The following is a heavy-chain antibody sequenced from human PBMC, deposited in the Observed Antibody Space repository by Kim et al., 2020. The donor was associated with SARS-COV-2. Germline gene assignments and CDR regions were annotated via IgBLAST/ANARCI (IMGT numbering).Heavy chain of an antibody. V-gene: IGHV3-74*01. D-gene: IGHD6-19*01. CDR3: VRGLTVAGRGGCDI. Sequence: YADSVKGRFTISRDNAKNTLYLQMNSLRAEDTAVYYCVRGLTVAGRGGCDIWGQGTMVSVSS. J-gene: IGHJ3*02.